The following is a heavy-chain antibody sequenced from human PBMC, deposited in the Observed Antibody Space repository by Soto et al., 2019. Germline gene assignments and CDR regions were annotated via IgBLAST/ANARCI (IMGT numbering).Heavy chain of an antibody. D-gene: IGHD1-26*01. CDR1: GGSISSSSYY. J-gene: IGHJ4*02. V-gene: IGHV4-39*01. CDR3: ARRVGATDFDY. Sequence: SETLSLTCTVSGGSISSSSYYWGWIRQPPGKGLEWIGSIYYSGSTYYNPSLKSRVTISVDTSKNQFSLKLSSVTAADTAVYYCARRVGATDFDYWGQGTLVTAPQ. CDR2: IYYSGST.